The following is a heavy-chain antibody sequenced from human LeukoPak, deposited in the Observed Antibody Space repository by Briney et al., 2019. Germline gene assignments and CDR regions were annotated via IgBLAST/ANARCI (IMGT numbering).Heavy chain of an antibody. CDR2: IHYSGSD. D-gene: IGHD1-26*01. J-gene: IGHJ4*02. Sequence: PSETLSLTCSVSGGSVTSDYSCWIRQPPGKGLEWIGHIHYSGSDNYNPSLKSRVTMFVDKSKNQISLRLSSVTAADTAVYYGARHGTVSSGSYFDYWGEGTQVTLS. V-gene: IGHV4-59*08. CDR3: ARHGTVSSGSYFDY. CDR1: GGSVTSDY.